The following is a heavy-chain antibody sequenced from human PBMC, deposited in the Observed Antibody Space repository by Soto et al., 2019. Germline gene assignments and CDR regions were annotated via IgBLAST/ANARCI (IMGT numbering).Heavy chain of an antibody. J-gene: IGHJ6*02. CDR3: ARGSSRYSYGVYYYYGMDV. D-gene: IGHD5-18*01. CDR1: GFTVSSNY. CDR2: IYGGGST. Sequence: EVQLVESGGGLVQPGGSLRLSCAASGFTVSSNYMSWVRQAPGKGLEWVSVIYGGGSTYYADSVKGRFTISRDDSKNTLYLKMNSLSAEDTAVYYCARGSSRYSYGVYYYYGMDVWGQGTTVTVSS. V-gene: IGHV3-66*01.